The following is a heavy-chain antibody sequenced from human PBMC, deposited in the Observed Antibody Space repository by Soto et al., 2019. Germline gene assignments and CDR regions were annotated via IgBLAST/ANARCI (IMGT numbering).Heavy chain of an antibody. CDR2: IYYSGIT. CDR3: ARGRLLYYDSLGAFDI. D-gene: IGHD3-22*01. Sequence: QVQLQESGPGLVKPSETLSLTCTVSGGSISSYYWSWIRQPPGKGLEWIGYIYYSGITNYNPSLKSRVTISADTSKHQFSLMLSSVTAADTAVYYCARGRLLYYDSLGAFDIWGQGTMVTVSS. V-gene: IGHV4-59*01. J-gene: IGHJ3*02. CDR1: GGSISSYY.